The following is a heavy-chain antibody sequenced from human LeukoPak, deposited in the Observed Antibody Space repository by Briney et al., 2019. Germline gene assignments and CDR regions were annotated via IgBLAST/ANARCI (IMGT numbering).Heavy chain of an antibody. J-gene: IGHJ4*02. CDR1: GYTFTGYY. D-gene: IGHD5-12*01. V-gene: IGHV7-4-1*02. CDR2: INTNTGNP. CDR3: ARGVFLRPFDY. Sequence: GASVKVSCKASGYTFTGYYMHWVRQAPGQGLEWMGWINTNTGNPTYAQGFTGRFVFSLDTSVSTAYLQISSLKAEDTAVYYCARGVFLRPFDYWGQGTLVTVSS.